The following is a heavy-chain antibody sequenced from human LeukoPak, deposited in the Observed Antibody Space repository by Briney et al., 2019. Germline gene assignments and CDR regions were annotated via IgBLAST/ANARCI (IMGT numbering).Heavy chain of an antibody. D-gene: IGHD6-19*01. CDR3: ARGGYSSGWYGWWVFDY. J-gene: IGHJ4*02. CDR2: INPNSGGT. CDR1: GYTFTGYY. Sequence: ASVKVSCKASGYTFTGYYMHWVRQAPGQGLEWMGWINPNSGGTNYAQKFQGWVTMTRDTSISTAYMELSRLRSDDTAVYYCARGGYSSGWYGWWVFDYWGQGTLVTVSS. V-gene: IGHV1-2*04.